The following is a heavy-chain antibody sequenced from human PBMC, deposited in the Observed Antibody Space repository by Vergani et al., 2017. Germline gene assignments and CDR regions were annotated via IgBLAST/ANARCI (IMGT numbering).Heavy chain of an antibody. Sequence: QVQLVESGGGVVQPGKPLRLFCAASGFSFSSYGMHWVRQAPGKGLEWVAVISQDGSNKYYADPVKGRFTISRDTSKNTLYMQMNSLRAEDTAVYDCAKDLRSGTYGGDWLALWGQGTLVTVSS. J-gene: IGHJ5*02. CDR3: AKDLRSGTYGGDWLAL. D-gene: IGHD1-26*01. CDR2: ISQDGSNK. CDR1: GFSFSSYG. V-gene: IGHV3-30*18.